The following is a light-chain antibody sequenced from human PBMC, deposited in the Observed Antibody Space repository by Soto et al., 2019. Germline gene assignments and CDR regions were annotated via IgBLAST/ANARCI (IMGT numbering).Light chain of an antibody. CDR1: QDISNY. Sequence: DIQMTQSPSSLSASVGDRVTITCQASQDISNYLNWYQQKPGKGPKLLIHGASNLETGVPSRFNGRGSGTDFTFTISNLTPEEIATYSCQQYENLPFTFGPGTKVDIK. CDR3: QQYENLPFT. CDR2: GAS. V-gene: IGKV1-33*01. J-gene: IGKJ3*01.